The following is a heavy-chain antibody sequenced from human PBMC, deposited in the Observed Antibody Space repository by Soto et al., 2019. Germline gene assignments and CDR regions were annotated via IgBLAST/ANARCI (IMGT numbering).Heavy chain of an antibody. CDR2: IMPIFGTA. J-gene: IGHJ6*02. CDR1: GGTFSRYA. Sequence: QVQLVQSGAEVKKPGSSVKVSCKASGGTFSRYAISWVRQAPGQGLEWMGGIMPIFGTANYAQKFQGRVTITADESKRTVYMERSSRRSEDTDVYYCPRDPRGMYVWGQGTTVTGS. V-gene: IGHV1-69*12. CDR3: PRDPRGMYV.